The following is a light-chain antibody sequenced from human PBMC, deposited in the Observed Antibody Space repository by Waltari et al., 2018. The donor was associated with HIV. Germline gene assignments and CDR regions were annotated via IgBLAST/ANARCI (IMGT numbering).Light chain of an antibody. CDR3: AAWGDMLSGWV. CDR2: RNS. Sequence: QSALTQPPSTSGTPGQTVTIPCSGSSSNIGDNYVSWYQQLPGTAPKLLIYRNSQRPTGIRDRFSGSGSGTSAALAINDLRSEDEAEYHCAAWGDMLSGWVFGGGTNLTVL. CDR1: SSNIGDNY. J-gene: IGLJ3*02. V-gene: IGLV1-47*01.